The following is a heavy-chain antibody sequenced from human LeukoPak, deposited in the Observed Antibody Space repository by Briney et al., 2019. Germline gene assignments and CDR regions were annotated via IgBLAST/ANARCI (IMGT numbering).Heavy chain of an antibody. CDR2: ISSSSSTI. CDR3: ARVSSYYYDSSGYIY. V-gene: IGHV3-48*02. D-gene: IGHD3-22*01. J-gene: IGHJ4*02. Sequence: GGSLRLSCAASGFTFSSYSMNWVRQAPGKGLEWVSYISSSSSTIYYADSVKGRFTISRDNAKNSLYLQMNSLRDGDTAVYYCARVSSYYYDSSGYIYWGQGTLVTVSS. CDR1: GFTFSSYS.